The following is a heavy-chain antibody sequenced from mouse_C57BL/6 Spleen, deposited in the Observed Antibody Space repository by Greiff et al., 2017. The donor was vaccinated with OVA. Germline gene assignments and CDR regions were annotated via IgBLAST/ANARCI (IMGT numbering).Heavy chain of an antibody. Sequence: VKLMESGAELVRPGASVTLSCKASGYTFTDYEMHWVKQTPVHGLEWIGAIDPETGGTAYNQKFKGKAILTADKSSSTAYMELRSLTSEDSAVYYCTRRTYYSNYRYAMDYWGQGTSVTVSS. CDR3: TRRTYYSNYRYAMDY. CDR2: IDPETGGT. CDR1: GYTFTDYE. V-gene: IGHV1-15*01. D-gene: IGHD2-12*01. J-gene: IGHJ4*01.